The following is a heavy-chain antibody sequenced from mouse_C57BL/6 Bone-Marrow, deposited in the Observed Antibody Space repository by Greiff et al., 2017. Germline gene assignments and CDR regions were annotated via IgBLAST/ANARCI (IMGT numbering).Heavy chain of an antibody. D-gene: IGHD1-1*01. CDR2: IYPRSGNT. V-gene: IGHV1-81*01. CDR1: GYTFTSYG. CDR3: AEFIGGYFDY. Sequence: SCKASGYTFTSYGICWVKQRTGQGREWIGEIYPRSGNTDYNVKFKGKATLTADKSPSTAYMEPRSLTPEVSAVYFCAEFIGGYFDYWGQGTPLTVSS. J-gene: IGHJ2*01.